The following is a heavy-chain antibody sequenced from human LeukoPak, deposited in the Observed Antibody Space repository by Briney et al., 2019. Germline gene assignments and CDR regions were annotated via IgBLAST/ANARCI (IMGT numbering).Heavy chain of an antibody. V-gene: IGHV1-69*13. Sequence: SVKVSCKASGGTFSSYAISWVRQAPGQGLEWMGGIIPIFGTANYAQKLQGRGTITEDAYTSTAYMELSSLRSEDTAVYYCARYRAAAGTSYYYYYMDVWGKGTTVTVSS. D-gene: IGHD6-13*01. CDR2: IIPIFGTA. CDR3: ARYRAAAGTSYYYYYMDV. CDR1: GGTFSSYA. J-gene: IGHJ6*03.